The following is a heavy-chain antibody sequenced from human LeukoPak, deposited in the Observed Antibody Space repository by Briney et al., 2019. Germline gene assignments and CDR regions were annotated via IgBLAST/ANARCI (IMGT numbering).Heavy chain of an antibody. D-gene: IGHD2-2*01. J-gene: IGHJ6*03. CDR3: ARLGRPAAHYYYYYMDV. V-gene: IGHV4-34*01. CDR1: GGSLRGYY. CDR2: INHSGST. Sequence: SETLSLTCAVYGGSLRGYYWSWIRQPPGKGLEWIGEINHSGSTNYNPSPFKSRGTISIDTSKTQFSLKLSSVTAADTAVYYCARLGRPAAHYYYYYMDVWGKGTTVTVSS.